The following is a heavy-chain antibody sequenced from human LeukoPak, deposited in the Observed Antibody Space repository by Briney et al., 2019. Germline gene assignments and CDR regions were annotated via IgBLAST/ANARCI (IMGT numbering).Heavy chain of an antibody. V-gene: IGHV1-2*02. J-gene: IGHJ6*04. Sequence: GASVKVSCKPSGYTFTTFYIHWVRQAPGQGLEWMGWIDPKSGGTNYAQKFQGRVTMTRDTSTSTAYMELSRLRSDDTAVYYCARASRRGQSGYGMDVWGKGTTVTVSS. CDR1: GYTFTTFY. D-gene: IGHD3-10*01. CDR2: IDPKSGGT. CDR3: ARASRRGQSGYGMDV.